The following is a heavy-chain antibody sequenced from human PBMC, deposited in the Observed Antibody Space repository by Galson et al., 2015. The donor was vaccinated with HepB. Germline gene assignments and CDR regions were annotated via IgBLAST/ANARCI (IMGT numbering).Heavy chain of an antibody. D-gene: IGHD1-26*01. J-gene: IGHJ3*02. CDR2: IIPIFGTA. CDR3: ASGGRRSGELSAFDI. CDR1: GGTFSSYA. Sequence: SVKVSCKASGGTFSSYAISWVRQAPGQGLEWMGGIIPIFGTANYAQKFQGRVTITADESTSTAYMELSSLRSEDTAVYYCASGGRRSGELSAFDIWGQGTMVTVSS. V-gene: IGHV1-69*13.